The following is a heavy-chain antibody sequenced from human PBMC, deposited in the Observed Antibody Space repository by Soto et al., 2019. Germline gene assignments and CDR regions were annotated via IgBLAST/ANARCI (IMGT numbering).Heavy chain of an antibody. CDR3: AKPLHQKLVRSIPWFDP. CDR1: GFTFSSYA. Sequence: GGSLRLSCAASGFTFSSYAMSWVRQAPGKGLEWVSAISGSGGSTYYADSVKGRFTISRDNSKNTLYLQMNSLRAEDTAVYYCAKPLHQKLVRSIPWFDPWGQGTLVTVS. CDR2: ISGSGGST. V-gene: IGHV3-23*01. D-gene: IGHD6-6*01. J-gene: IGHJ5*02.